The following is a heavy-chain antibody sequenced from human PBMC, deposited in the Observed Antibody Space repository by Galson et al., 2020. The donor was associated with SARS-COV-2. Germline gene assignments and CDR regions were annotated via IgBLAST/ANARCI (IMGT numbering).Heavy chain of an antibody. CDR3: ARAMGYIVAAGTDYVDY. J-gene: IGHJ4*02. V-gene: IGHV3-21*01. CDR1: GFTFSSYS. CDR2: ISSSSSYI. Sequence: AGSLRLSCAASGFTFSSYSMNWVRQAPGKGLEWVSSISSSSSYIYYADSVKGRFTISRDNAKNSLYLQMNSLRAEDTAVYYCARAMGYIVAAGTDYVDYWGQGTLVTVSS. D-gene: IGHD6-13*01.